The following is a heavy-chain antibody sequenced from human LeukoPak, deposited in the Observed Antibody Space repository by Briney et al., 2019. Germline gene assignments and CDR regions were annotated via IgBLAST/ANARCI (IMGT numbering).Heavy chain of an antibody. V-gene: IGHV4-34*01. Sequence: PSETLSLTCAVYGGSFSGYYWSWIRQPPGQGLEWIGEINHSGSTNYNPSLKSRVTISVDTSKNQFSLKLSSVTAADTAVYYCARVRYYYDSSGYYYGGYYFDYWGQGTLVTVSS. J-gene: IGHJ4*02. D-gene: IGHD3-22*01. CDR1: GGSFSGYY. CDR3: ARVRYYYDSSGYYYGGYYFDY. CDR2: INHSGST.